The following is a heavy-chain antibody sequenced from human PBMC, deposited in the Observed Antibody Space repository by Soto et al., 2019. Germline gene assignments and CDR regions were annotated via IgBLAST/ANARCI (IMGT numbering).Heavy chain of an antibody. CDR3: ARAAAGIYYYYGMDV. CDR1: GFTFSSYD. CDR2: IGTAGDT. D-gene: IGHD6-13*01. V-gene: IGHV3-13*01. Sequence: GGSLRLSCAASGFTFSSYDMHWVRQATGKGLEWVSAIGTAGDTYYPGSVKGRFTISRENAKNSLYLQMNSLRAEDTAVYYCARAAAGIYYYYGMDVWGQGTTVTVSS. J-gene: IGHJ6*02.